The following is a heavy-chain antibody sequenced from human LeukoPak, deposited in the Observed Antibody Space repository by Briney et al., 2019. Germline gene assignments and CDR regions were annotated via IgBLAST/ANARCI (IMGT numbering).Heavy chain of an antibody. D-gene: IGHD5-24*01. CDR2: IYPGDSDT. J-gene: IGHJ4*02. Sequence: GESLKISCKGSGYSFTSYWIGWVRQMPGKGLEWMGIIYPGDSDTRYSPSFQGQVTISADKSISTAYLQWSSLKASDTAMYYCARRGRDDYKNMGLGVDYWGQGPLVTVSS. CDR1: GYSFTSYW. CDR3: ARRGRDDYKNMGLGVDY. V-gene: IGHV5-51*01.